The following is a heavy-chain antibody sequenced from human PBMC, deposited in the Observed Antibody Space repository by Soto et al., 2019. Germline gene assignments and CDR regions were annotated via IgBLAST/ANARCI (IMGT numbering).Heavy chain of an antibody. CDR3: WRQFPFLDRYYYYGMDV. CDR2: IYPGDTDN. Sequence: GESPKIFRKGSGYSFTSYWIGWVRQMPGKGVLWMVFIYPGDTDNRYSTSVQGQLTTSADKSTSTAYLQWSSRKASDAAMFYCWRQFPFLDRYYYYGMDVWGPGTMVTVSS. V-gene: IGHV5-51*01. D-gene: IGHD3-3*02. J-gene: IGHJ6*02. CDR1: GYSFTSYW.